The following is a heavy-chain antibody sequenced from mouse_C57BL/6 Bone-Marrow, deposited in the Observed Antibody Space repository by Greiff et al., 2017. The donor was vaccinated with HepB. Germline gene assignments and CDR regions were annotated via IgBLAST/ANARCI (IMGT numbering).Heavy chain of an antibody. CDR3: ARNYGHLWM. Sequence: VQLQQSGPELVKPGASVKISCKASGYAFSSSWMNWVKQRPGKGLEWIGRIYPGDGDTNYNGKFKGKATLTADKSSSTAYMQLSSLTSEDSAVYFCARNYGHLWMWGQGTTLTVSS. CDR1: GYAFSSSW. D-gene: IGHD1-1*02. V-gene: IGHV1-82*01. J-gene: IGHJ2*01. CDR2: IYPGDGDT.